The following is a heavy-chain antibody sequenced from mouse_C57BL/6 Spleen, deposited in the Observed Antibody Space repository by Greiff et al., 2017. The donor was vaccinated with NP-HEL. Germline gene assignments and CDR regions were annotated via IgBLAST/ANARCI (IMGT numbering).Heavy chain of an antibody. D-gene: IGHD1-1*01. CDR1: GYTFTGYN. V-gene: IGHV1-18*01. CDR2: INPNNGGT. Sequence: EVQLQQSGPELVKPGASVKIPCKASGYTFTGYNMDWVKQSHGKSLEWIGDINPNNGGTIYNEKFKGKATLTVDKSSSTAYMQLRSLTSEDTAVYYCARRSYDSSSYNFYYWGQGTTLTASS. J-gene: IGHJ2*01. CDR3: ARRSYDSSSYNFYY.